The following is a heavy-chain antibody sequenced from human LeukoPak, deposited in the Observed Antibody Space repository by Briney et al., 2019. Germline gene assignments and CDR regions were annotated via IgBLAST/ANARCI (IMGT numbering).Heavy chain of an antibody. Sequence: ASVKVSCKASGYTFTGYYMHWVRQAPGQGLDWMGWINPNSGGTNYAQKFQGRVTMTRDTSISTAYMELSRLRSDDTAVYYCARDYVGVVAATRYYYGMDVWGQGTTVTVSS. D-gene: IGHD2-15*01. J-gene: IGHJ6*02. CDR3: ARDYVGVVAATRYYYGMDV. CDR2: INPNSGGT. V-gene: IGHV1-2*02. CDR1: GYTFTGYY.